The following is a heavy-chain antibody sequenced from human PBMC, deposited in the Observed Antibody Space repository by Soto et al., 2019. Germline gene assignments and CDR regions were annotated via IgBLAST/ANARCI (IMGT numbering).Heavy chain of an antibody. CDR3: TRDHGGLDY. V-gene: IGHV4-59*01. J-gene: IGHJ4*02. Sequence: SETLSLSCTVSGCSISSYYWRWIRQPPGKGLEWIGHIYYSGSTNYNPSIKSRVTILVNKSKKQFSLKLISLTGADAGVYFCTRDHGGLDYWGQGTLVTVSS. CDR1: GCSISSYY. CDR2: IYYSGST. D-gene: IGHD3-10*01.